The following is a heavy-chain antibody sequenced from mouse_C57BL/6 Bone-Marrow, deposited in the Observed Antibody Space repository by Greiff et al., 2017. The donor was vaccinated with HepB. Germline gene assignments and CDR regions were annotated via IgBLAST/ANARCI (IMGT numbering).Heavy chain of an antibody. CDR3: ALYYSNPAY. Sequence: VQLQQPGAELVRPGTSVKLSCKASGYTFTSYWMHWVKQRPGQGLEWIGVIDPSDSYTNYNQKFKGKATLTVDTSSSTAYMQLSSLTSEDSAVYYCALYYSNPAYWGQGTTLTVSS. D-gene: IGHD2-5*01. CDR2: IDPSDSYT. J-gene: IGHJ2*01. CDR1: GYTFTSYW. V-gene: IGHV1-59*01.